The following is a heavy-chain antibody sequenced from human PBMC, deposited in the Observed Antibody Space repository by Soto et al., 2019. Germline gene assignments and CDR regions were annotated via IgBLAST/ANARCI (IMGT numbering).Heavy chain of an antibody. Sequence: EVQLLESGGGLVQPGGSLRLSCAASGFTFSSYAMSWVRQAPGKGLEWVSAISGSGGSTYYADSVKGRFTISRDNSKNTLYLKMNSLRAEDTAVYYWAKDQGWWPLGYFDYWGQGTLVTVSS. CDR2: ISGSGGST. CDR1: GFTFSSYA. D-gene: IGHD2-15*01. J-gene: IGHJ4*02. V-gene: IGHV3-23*01. CDR3: AKDQGWWPLGYFDY.